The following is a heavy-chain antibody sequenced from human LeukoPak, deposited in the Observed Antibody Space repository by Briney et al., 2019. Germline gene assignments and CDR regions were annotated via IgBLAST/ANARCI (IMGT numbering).Heavy chain of an antibody. D-gene: IGHD6-19*01. V-gene: IGHV4-4*07. J-gene: IGHJ5*02. CDR1: GGSISSYY. Sequence: SETLSLTCTVSGGSISSYYWSWIRQPPGKGLEWIGRIYTSGSTNYNPSLKSRVTISIDTSKNQFSLKLSSVTAADTAVYYCARAYSSGWGGWFDPWGQGILVTVSS. CDR2: IYTSGST. CDR3: ARAYSSGWGGWFDP.